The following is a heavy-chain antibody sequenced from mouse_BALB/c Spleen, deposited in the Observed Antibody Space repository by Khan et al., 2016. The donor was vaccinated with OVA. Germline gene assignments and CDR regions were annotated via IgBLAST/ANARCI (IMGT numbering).Heavy chain of an antibody. Sequence: VQLKQSGPELVKPGASVKVSCKASGYSFTDYNMFWVKQSHGKSLEWIGYIDPYNGGTSYNQKFKGKATLTVDKSSSTAFMHLSSLTSEDSAVFYCARTDYYGSSYYFDYWCQGTTLTVSS. CDR3: ARTDYYGSSYYFDY. J-gene: IGHJ2*01. CDR1: GYSFTDYN. V-gene: IGHV1S135*01. CDR2: IDPYNGGT. D-gene: IGHD1-1*01.